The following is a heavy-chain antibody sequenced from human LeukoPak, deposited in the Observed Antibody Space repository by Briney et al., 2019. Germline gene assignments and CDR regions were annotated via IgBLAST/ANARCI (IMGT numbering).Heavy chain of an antibody. D-gene: IGHD3-10*01. Sequence: SETLSLTCTVSGGSISSSSYYWGWIRQPPGKGLEWIGSIYYSGSTYYNPSLKSRVTISVDTSKNQFSLKLSSVTAADTVVYYCARHVLRESITMVRGVIRYYYMDVWGKGTTVTISS. CDR3: ARHVLRESITMVRGVIRYYYMDV. CDR2: IYYSGST. J-gene: IGHJ6*03. CDR1: GGSISSSSYY. V-gene: IGHV4-39*01.